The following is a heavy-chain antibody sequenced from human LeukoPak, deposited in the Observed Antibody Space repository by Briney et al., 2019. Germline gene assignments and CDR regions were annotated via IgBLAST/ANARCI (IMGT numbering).Heavy chain of an antibody. CDR2: ITDSGGNT. CDR3: AKAPERSSNGASCYPLDY. V-gene: IGHV3-23*01. Sequence: GGSLRLSCAASGFSFSSYAMTWVRQAPGKGPEWISSITDSGGNTYSADSVKGRFTISRDNSKNTLYLQMNSLRVEDTAVYYCAKAPERSSNGASCYPLDYWGQGTLVTVSS. CDR1: GFSFSSYA. D-gene: IGHD2-15*01. J-gene: IGHJ4*02.